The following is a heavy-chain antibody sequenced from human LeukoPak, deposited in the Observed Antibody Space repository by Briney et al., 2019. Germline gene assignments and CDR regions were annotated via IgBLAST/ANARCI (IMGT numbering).Heavy chain of an antibody. V-gene: IGHV1-69*13. D-gene: IGHD3-10*01. CDR2: IMPIFGTA. CDR1: GGTFSSDA. Sequence: EASVKVSCKASGGTFSSDAISWVRQAPGQGLEWMGGIMPIFGTANYAQKFQGRVTITADESTSTAYMEVSSLRSEDTAVYYCARTYYYGSGSYNQFDYWGQGTLVTVSS. CDR3: ARTYYYGSGSYNQFDY. J-gene: IGHJ4*02.